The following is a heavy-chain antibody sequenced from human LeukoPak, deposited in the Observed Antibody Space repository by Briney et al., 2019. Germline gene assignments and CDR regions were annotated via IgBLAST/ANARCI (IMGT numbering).Heavy chain of an antibody. Sequence: GGSLRLSCAASGFTFEDHAMSWVRQTPGKGLEWVSDIDWNGGSAAYADSVKGRFTISRDNAKNSLYLQMNSLRVADTALYYCARGGRALEPIADYFDLWGQGTLVTVSS. CDR3: ARGGRALEPIADYFDL. J-gene: IGHJ4*02. CDR1: GFTFEDHA. CDR2: IDWNGGSA. D-gene: IGHD1-14*01. V-gene: IGHV3-20*04.